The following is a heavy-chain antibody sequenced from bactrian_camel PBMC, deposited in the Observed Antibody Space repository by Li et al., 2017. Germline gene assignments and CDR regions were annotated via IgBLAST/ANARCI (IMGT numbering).Heavy chain of an antibody. CDR1: GYTYNRNC. Sequence: VQLVESGGGLVQPGGSLRLSCAASGYTYNRNCMAWFRQAPGKEREGVARIATGSGNTYYADSVKGRFTVSRDNAKNTLYLQLNSLKTEETAMYYCAKDLYGGGSYGIMDYWGKGTQVTVS. D-gene: IGHD6*01. CDR2: IATGSGNT. J-gene: IGHJ7*01. V-gene: IGHV3S1*01.